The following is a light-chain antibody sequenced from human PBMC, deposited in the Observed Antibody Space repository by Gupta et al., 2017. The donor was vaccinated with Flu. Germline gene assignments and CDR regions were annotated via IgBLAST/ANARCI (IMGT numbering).Light chain of an antibody. CDR2: AVS. CDR1: SSDIGGYNS. V-gene: IGLV2-14*01. CDR3: SSYTSSATPWV. J-gene: IGLJ3*02. Sequence: QSALTQPASVSGSPGQSITISCTGTSSDIGGYNSVSWYQQHPGKAPKLMIYAVSNRPSGISNRFSGSKSGNTASLTISGLQAEDEADYYCSSYTSSATPWVFGGGTRLTVL.